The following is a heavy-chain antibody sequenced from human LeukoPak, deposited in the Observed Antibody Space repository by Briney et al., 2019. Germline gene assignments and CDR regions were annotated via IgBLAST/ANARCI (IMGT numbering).Heavy chain of an antibody. D-gene: IGHD1-26*01. CDR3: ASPPLSSAMYYAH. CDR1: GYNFSGHY. Sequence: ASVKVSCKASGYNFSGHYMHWVRQAPGQALEWMGWIKPSNGDTKYAQNFQGRVTMTRDTSISTAYMELSSLRSDDTAVYYCASPPLSSAMYYAHWGQGTLVTVSS. V-gene: IGHV1-2*02. J-gene: IGHJ4*02. CDR2: IKPSNGDT.